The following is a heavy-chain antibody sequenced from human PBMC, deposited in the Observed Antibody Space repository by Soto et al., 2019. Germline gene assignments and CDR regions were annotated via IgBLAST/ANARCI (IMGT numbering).Heavy chain of an antibody. J-gene: IGHJ4*02. V-gene: IGHV1-69*06. CDR3: AKVFNDYGDY. CDR2: IIPIFGTA. Sequence: ASVKVSCKASGGTFSSYAISWVRQAPGQGLEWMGGIIPIFGTANYAQKFQGRVTITADKSTSTAYMELSSLRSEDTAVYYCAKVFNDYGDYWGQGTLVVVSS. CDR1: GGTFSSYA. D-gene: IGHD2-8*01.